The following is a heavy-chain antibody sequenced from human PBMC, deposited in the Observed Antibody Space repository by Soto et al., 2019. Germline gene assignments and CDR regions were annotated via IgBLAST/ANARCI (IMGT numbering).Heavy chain of an antibody. J-gene: IGHJ2*01. Sequence: EVQLVESGGGLIQPGGSLRLSCAASGFTVSSNYMSWVRQAPGKGLEWVSVIYSGGSTYYADSVKGRFNISRDNSKNTLYLQMNSLRAEDTAVYYCARDSGEQQLQTGYFDLWGRGTLVTVSS. CDR2: IYSGGST. D-gene: IGHD6-13*01. CDR1: GFTVSSNY. CDR3: ARDSGEQQLQTGYFDL. V-gene: IGHV3-53*01.